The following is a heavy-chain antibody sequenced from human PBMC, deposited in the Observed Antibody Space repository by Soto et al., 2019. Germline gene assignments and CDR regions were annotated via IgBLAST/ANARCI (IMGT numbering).Heavy chain of an antibody. CDR2: ISSSSSNI. D-gene: IGHD3-9*01. J-gene: IGHJ3*02. V-gene: IGHV3-21*01. Sequence: PGGSLRLSCAASGFTFSSYSMNWVRQAPGKGLEWVSSISSSSSNIYYADSVKGRFTISRDNAKNSLYLQMNSLSAEDTAVYYCERDFTHYDIVTGDAFDIWGQGTMVTVSS. CDR1: GFTFSSYS. CDR3: ERDFTHYDIVTGDAFDI.